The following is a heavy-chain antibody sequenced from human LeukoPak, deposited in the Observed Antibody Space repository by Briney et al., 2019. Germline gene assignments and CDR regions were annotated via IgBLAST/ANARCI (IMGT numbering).Heavy chain of an antibody. Sequence: ASVTVSCKASGGTFSRYAISWVRQAPRQGLEWMGGIFPMFGMANYAQKFQGRVTITADESTSTAYMELSSLRSEDTAVYYCARDRPYTGGWRGFDYWGQGTLVTVSS. D-gene: IGHD6-19*01. CDR1: GGTFSRYA. J-gene: IGHJ4*02. CDR3: ARDRPYTGGWRGFDY. V-gene: IGHV1-69*13. CDR2: IFPMFGMA.